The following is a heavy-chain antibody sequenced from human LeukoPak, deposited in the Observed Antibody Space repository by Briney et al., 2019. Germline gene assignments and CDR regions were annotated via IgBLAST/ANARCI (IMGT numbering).Heavy chain of an antibody. Sequence: GGSLRLSCAASGFTFSNFGMSWVRQAPGKGLEWVSGISGSGGNTYYVDSVEGRFTISRDNSKSTLYLEMSSLRAEDTAVYYCARGYCIGNACHSSYFDYWGRGTLVTVSS. J-gene: IGHJ4*02. CDR3: ARGYCIGNACHSSYFDY. V-gene: IGHV3-23*01. CDR1: GFTFSNFG. CDR2: ISGSGGNT. D-gene: IGHD2-15*01.